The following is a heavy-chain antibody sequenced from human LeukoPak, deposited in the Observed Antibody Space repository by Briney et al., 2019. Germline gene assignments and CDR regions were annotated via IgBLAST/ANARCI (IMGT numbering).Heavy chain of an antibody. D-gene: IGHD4-11*01. CDR3: ARAPRPDYSYYYGMDV. V-gene: IGHV4-59*01. Sequence: SETLSLTCTVSGGSISSYYWSWIRQPPGKGLEWIGYIYYSGSTNYNPSLKSRVTISVDTSKNQFSLKLSSVTAADTAVYYCARAPRPDYSYYYGMDVWGQGTTVTVS. CDR2: IYYSGST. J-gene: IGHJ6*02. CDR1: GGSISSYY.